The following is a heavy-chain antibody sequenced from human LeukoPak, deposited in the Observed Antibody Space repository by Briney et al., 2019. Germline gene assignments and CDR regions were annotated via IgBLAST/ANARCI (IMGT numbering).Heavy chain of an antibody. D-gene: IGHD6-13*01. J-gene: IGHJ6*03. CDR2: ISYDGSNK. CDR1: GFTFSNYA. V-gene: IGHV3-30-3*01. Sequence: PGGSLRLSCAASGFTFSNYAMHWVRQAPGKGLEWVAIISYDGSNKYYADSVKGRFTISRDNSKTTLYLQMNSLRAEDTAVYYCARGRIAAAGSSKGYMDVWGKGTTVTVSS. CDR3: ARGRIAAAGSSKGYMDV.